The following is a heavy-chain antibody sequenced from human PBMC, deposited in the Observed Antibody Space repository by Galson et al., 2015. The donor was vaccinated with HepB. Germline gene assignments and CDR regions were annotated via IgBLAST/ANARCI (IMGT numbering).Heavy chain of an antibody. D-gene: IGHD6-13*01. CDR3: AREHTYSSSWYGAGAFDY. CDR1: GYTFTGYY. V-gene: IGHV1-2*02. J-gene: IGHJ4*02. CDR2: INPNSGGT. Sequence: SVKVSCKASGYTFTGYYMHWVRQAPGQGLEWMGWINPNSGGTNYAQKFQGRVTMTRDTSISTAYMELSRLRSDDTAVYYCAREHTYSSSWYGAGAFDYWGQGTLVTVSS.